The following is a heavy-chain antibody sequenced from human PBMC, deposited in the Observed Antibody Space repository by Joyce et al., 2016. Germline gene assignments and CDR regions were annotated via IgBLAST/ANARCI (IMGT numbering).Heavy chain of an antibody. CDR3: ARDLSSSGYYIY. CDR1: GFTFHIYS. J-gene: IGHJ4*02. V-gene: IGHV3-30*04. Sequence: QVQLVESGGGVVQPGRSLRLSCAASGFTFHIYSMHWVRQAPGKGLEWVAVISYEGSNEYYAYSVKGRFTVSRDNSNHTVSLQKNNLGPEYTALYYCARDLSSSGYYIYWGQGAPVTVSS. CDR2: ISYEGSNE. D-gene: IGHD3-22*01.